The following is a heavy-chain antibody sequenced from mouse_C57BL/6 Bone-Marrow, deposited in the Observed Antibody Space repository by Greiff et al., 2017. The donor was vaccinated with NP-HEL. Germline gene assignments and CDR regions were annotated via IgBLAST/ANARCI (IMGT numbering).Heavy chain of an antibody. CDR3: ARRVRSFAY. CDR2: ISSGGSYT. CDR1: GFTFSSYG. V-gene: IGHV5-6*02. J-gene: IGHJ3*01. D-gene: IGHD1-1*01. Sequence: EVMLVESGGDLVKPGGSLKLSCAASGFTFSSYGMSWVRQTPDKRLEWVATISSGGSYTYYPDSVKGRFTISRDTAKNTLYLQMSSLKSEDTAMYYCARRVRSFAYWGQGTLVTVSA.